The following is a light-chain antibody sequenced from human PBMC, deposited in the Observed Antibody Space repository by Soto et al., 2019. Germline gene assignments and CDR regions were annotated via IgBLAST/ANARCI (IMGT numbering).Light chain of an antibody. CDR1: SRDVGSYNL. J-gene: IGLJ2*01. CDR3: CSYGGSSTAVV. Sequence: QSALTQPASVSGSPGQSITISCTGTSRDVGSYNLVSWYQQHPGKAPKLMIYEGSKRPSGVSNRFSGSKSGNTASLTISGLQAEDEADYYCCSYGGSSTAVVFGGGTKLTVL. CDR2: EGS. V-gene: IGLV2-23*01.